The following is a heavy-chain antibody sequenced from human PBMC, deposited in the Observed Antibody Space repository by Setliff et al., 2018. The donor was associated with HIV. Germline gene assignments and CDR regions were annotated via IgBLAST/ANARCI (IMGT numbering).Heavy chain of an antibody. J-gene: IGHJ6*02. CDR2: INQDGSEK. CDR1: GFTFSTYW. CDR3: ARNPQGSYWVTRYGMDV. D-gene: IGHD3-10*01. Sequence: GGSLRLSCAASGFTFSTYWMSWVRQAPGKGLEWVANINQDGSEKYYVDSVKGRFTISRDNSKSMLYLQMNSLRVEDTAMYYCARNPQGSYWVTRYGMDVWGRGTTVTVSS. V-gene: IGHV3-7*01.